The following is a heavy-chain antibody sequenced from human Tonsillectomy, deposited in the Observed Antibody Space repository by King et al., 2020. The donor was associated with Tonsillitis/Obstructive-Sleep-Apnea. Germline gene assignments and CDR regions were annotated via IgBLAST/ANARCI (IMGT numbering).Heavy chain of an antibody. J-gene: IGHJ4*02. CDR2: ISGEGTRT. CDR1: GFTFSDYW. Sequence: VQLVESGGGLLQPGGSLRLSCEASGFTFSDYWMHWVRQAPGEGLVWVSRISGEGTRTSYAGSVKGRFTISRDNAKNTVYLQVNSLRAEDTAVYYCARDRPESGYWGQGTLVTVSS. V-gene: IGHV3-74*01. CDR3: ARDRPESGY.